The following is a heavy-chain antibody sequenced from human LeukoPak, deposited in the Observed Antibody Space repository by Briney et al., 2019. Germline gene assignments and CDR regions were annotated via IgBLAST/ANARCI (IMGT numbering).Heavy chain of an antibody. CDR1: GGSIGRSSYY. J-gene: IGHJ3*02. D-gene: IGHD3-9*01. CDR3: ARKNSFPSYPVLRYFDWLSTAEGDAFDI. CDR2: INHSGST. V-gene: IGHV4-39*07. Sequence: PSETLSLTCSVSGGSIGRSSYYWGWTRQPPGKGLEWIGEINHSGSTNYNPSLKSRVTISVDTSKNQFSLKLSSVTAADTAVYYCARKNSFPSYPVLRYFDWLSTAEGDAFDIWGQGTMVTVSS.